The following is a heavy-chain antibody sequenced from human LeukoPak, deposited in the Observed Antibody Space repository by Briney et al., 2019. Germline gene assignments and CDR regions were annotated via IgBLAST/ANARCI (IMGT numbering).Heavy chain of an antibody. V-gene: IGHV3-30*02. CDR3: AKNPCLVAAAGTFDY. CDR1: GFTFSSYG. D-gene: IGHD6-13*01. CDR2: IRYDGSNK. Sequence: GGSLRLSCAASGFTFSSYGMHWVRQAPGKGLEWVAFIRYDGSNKYYADSVKGRFTISRDNSKNTLYLQMNSLRAEDTAVYYCAKNPCLVAAAGTFDYWGQGTLVTVSS. J-gene: IGHJ4*02.